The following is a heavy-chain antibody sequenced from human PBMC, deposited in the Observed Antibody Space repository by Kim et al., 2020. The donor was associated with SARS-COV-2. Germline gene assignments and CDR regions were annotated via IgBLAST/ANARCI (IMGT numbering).Heavy chain of an antibody. J-gene: IGHJ4*02. D-gene: IGHD5-12*01. Sequence: AAPVKGRFTISRDDSKNTLYLEMNSLKTEDTAVYYCTTDLVRGWVPNSGCWGQGTLVTVSS. V-gene: IGHV3-15*01. CDR3: TTDLVRGWVPNSGC.